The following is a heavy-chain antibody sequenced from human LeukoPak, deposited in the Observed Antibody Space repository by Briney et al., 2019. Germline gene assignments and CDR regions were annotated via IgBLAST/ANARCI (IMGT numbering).Heavy chain of an antibody. D-gene: IGHD5-24*01. CDR2: ISGSSSYI. Sequence: PGGSLRLSCAASGFTFSSYSMNWVRQAPGKGLEWVSSISGSSSYIYYADSVKGRFTISRDNAKNSLYLQMSSLRAEDTAVYYCARDPSRDGYNDGDYWGQGTLVTVSS. J-gene: IGHJ4*02. CDR3: ARDPSRDGYNDGDY. V-gene: IGHV3-21*01. CDR1: GFTFSSYS.